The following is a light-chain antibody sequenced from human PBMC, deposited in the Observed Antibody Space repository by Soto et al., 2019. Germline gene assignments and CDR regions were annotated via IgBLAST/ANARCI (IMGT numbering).Light chain of an antibody. CDR1: QDISSW. Sequence: DIQMTQSPSSVSASVGDRVTITCRASQDISSWLAWYQQKPGKAPKLLIYAASSLQSGVPSRFSGSASATDFTLTINTLQPEDFATYYCQQTSSFPLTFGGGTKVEIK. CDR3: QQTSSFPLT. V-gene: IGKV1-12*01. CDR2: AAS. J-gene: IGKJ4*01.